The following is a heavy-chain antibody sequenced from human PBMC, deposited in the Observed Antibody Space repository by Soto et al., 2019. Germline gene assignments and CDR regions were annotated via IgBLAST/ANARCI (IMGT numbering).Heavy chain of an antibody. V-gene: IGHV4-34*01. CDR3: ARLVCTNGVCSHDFDY. Sequence: SETLSLTCAVYGGSFSGYYWSWIRQPPGKGLEWIGEINHSGSTNYNPSLKSRVTISVDTSKNQFSRKLSSVTAADTAVYYCARLVCTNGVCSHDFDYWGQGTLVTVSS. J-gene: IGHJ4*02. D-gene: IGHD2-8*01. CDR1: GGSFSGYY. CDR2: INHSGST.